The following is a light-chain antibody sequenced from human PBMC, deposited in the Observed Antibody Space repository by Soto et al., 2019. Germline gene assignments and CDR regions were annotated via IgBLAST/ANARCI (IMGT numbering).Light chain of an antibody. CDR2: AAS. CDR3: QQYYSYPSYT. V-gene: IGKV1-8*01. J-gene: IGKJ2*01. CDR1: QGISSY. Sequence: AIRMTQSPSSLSASTGDRVTITCRASQGISSYLAWYQQKPGKAPKLLIYAASTLQSGVPSRFSGSGSGTDFTLTISCLQSEDFATSYCQQYYSYPSYTFGQGTKLEIK.